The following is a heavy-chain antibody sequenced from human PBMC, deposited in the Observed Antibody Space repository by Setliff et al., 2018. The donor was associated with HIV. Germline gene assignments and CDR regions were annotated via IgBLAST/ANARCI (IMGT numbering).Heavy chain of an antibody. J-gene: IGHJ4*02. D-gene: IGHD1-26*01. CDR1: GYSINTAYY. Sequence: SETLSLTCSVSGYSINTAYYWGWIRQSPGKGLEWIGGFHHSGSTHYNPSLKSRVTISGQTSNNQFSLQLTSVTAADTAVYYCARQGAGTSATFDSWGQGSLVTVSS. CDR3: ARQGAGTSATFDS. V-gene: IGHV4-38-2*01. CDR2: FHHSGST.